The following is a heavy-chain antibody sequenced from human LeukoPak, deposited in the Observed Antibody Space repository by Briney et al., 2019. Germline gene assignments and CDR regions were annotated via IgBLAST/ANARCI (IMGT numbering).Heavy chain of an antibody. V-gene: IGHV3-30*18. CDR1: GFTFSSYG. J-gene: IGHJ4*02. D-gene: IGHD3-10*01. Sequence: GGSLRLSCAASGFTFSSYGMHWVRQAPGKGLEWVAVISFDATNKYYADSVKGRFTISRDNSKNTLYLQMNSLRAEDTAVYYCAKGIYFGPGRYYFDLWGQGTLVIVSS. CDR3: AKGIYFGPGRYYFDL. CDR2: ISFDATNK.